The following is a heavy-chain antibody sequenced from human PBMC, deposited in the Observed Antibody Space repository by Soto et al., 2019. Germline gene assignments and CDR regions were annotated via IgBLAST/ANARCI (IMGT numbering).Heavy chain of an antibody. V-gene: IGHV3-33*01. Sequence: GGSLRLSCAASGFTFSSYGMHWVRQAPGKGLEWVAVIWYDGSNKYYADSVKGRFTISRDNSKNTLYLQMNSLRAEDTAVYYCAREVKGIAAAGTIGYYYYYYGMDVWGQGTTVTVSS. CDR2: IWYDGSNK. J-gene: IGHJ6*02. CDR3: AREVKGIAAAGTIGYYYYYYGMDV. D-gene: IGHD6-13*01. CDR1: GFTFSSYG.